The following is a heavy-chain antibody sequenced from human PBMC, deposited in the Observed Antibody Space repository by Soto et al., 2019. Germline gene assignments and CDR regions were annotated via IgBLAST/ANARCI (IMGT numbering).Heavy chain of an antibody. CDR3: ARLRGRIVEVPPFDY. CDR2: IYPGDSDT. Sequence: GESLKISCKGSGSSFTSYWIGWVRQMPGKGLEWMGIIYPGDSDTRYSPSFQGQVTISADKSISTAYLQWSSLKASDTAMYYCARLRGRIVEVPPFDYWGQGTLVTVSS. V-gene: IGHV5-51*01. D-gene: IGHD3-22*01. J-gene: IGHJ4*02. CDR1: GSSFTSYW.